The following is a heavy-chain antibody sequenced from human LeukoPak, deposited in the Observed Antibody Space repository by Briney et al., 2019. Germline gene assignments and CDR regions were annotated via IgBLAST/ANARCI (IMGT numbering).Heavy chain of an antibody. V-gene: IGHV1-18*01. D-gene: IGHD6-19*01. Sequence: ASVKVSCEASGYTFTSYGISWVRQAPGQGLEWMGWISAYNGNTNYAQKLQGRVTMTTDTSTSTAYMELRSLRSDDTAVYYCARDLRGQWLVNAFDIWGRGTMVTVSS. CDR1: GYTFTSYG. CDR3: ARDLRGQWLVNAFDI. CDR2: ISAYNGNT. J-gene: IGHJ3*02.